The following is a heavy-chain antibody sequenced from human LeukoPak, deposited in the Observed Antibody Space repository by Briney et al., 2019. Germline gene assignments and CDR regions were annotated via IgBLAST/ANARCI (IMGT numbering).Heavy chain of an antibody. Sequence: PSETLSLTCTVSGGSVSSHYWSWIRQPPGKGLEWIGYIYYSGGTNYNPSLKSRVTISVDTSKNQFSLKLSSLIAADTGVYYCARAPNAITTSAFPDGFDIWGQGTMVTVSS. CDR3: ARAPNAITTSAFPDGFDI. D-gene: IGHD1/OR15-1a*01. CDR1: GGSVSSHY. V-gene: IGHV4-59*02. J-gene: IGHJ3*02. CDR2: IYYSGGT.